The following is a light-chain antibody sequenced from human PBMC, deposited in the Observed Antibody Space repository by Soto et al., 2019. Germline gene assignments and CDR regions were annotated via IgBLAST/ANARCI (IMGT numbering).Light chain of an antibody. J-gene: IGKJ4*01. V-gene: IGKV3-20*01. CDR1: QSVTSSY. CDR3: QQYGSSPPLS. Sequence: EIVLTQSPGTLSLSPGQRATLSCRASQSVTSSYLAWYQQKPGQAXRLLIYGASSRATGIPDRFSGSGSGTDFTLTISRLEPEDFAVYYGQQYGSSPPLSFGGGTKVDIK. CDR2: GAS.